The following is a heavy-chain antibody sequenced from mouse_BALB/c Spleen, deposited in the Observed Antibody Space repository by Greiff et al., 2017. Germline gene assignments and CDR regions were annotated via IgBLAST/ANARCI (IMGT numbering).Heavy chain of an antibody. J-gene: IGHJ2*01. CDR1: GYAFSSYW. D-gene: IGHD1-1*01. Sequence: QVQLQQSGAELVRPGSSVKISCKASGYAFSSYWMNWVKQRPGQGLEWIGQIYPGDGDTNYNGKFKGKATMTADKSSSTAYMQLSSLTSEDSAVYFCARKGTTVPFDYWGQGTTLTVSS. V-gene: IGHV1-80*01. CDR3: ARKGTTVPFDY. CDR2: IYPGDGDT.